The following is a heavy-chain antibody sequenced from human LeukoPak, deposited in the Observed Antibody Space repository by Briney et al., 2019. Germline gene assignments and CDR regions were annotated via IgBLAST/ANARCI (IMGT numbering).Heavy chain of an antibody. D-gene: IGHD2-2*01. CDR3: TRVLVDQPFDY. CDR1: GFTFSDST. J-gene: IGHJ4*02. V-gene: IGHV3-73*01. Sequence: GGSLRLSCAASGFTFSDSTMHWVRQASGKGLEWVGRIRSKANTYATTYAVSVKGRFTISRDDSKNTAYLQMNSLKTEDTAVYYCTRVLVDQPFDYWGQGTLVTVPS. CDR2: IRSKANTYAT.